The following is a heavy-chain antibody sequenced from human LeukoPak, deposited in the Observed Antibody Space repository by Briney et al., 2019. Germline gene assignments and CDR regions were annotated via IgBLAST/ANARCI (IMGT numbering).Heavy chain of an antibody. CDR2: IIPIFGTA. Sequence: SVKVSCKASGGTFSSYAISWVRQAPGQGLEWMGGIIPIFGTANYAQKFQGRVTITADESTSTAYMELSSLRSEDTAVYYCAASMGIFGVVIIGYFDYWGQGALVTVSS. J-gene: IGHJ4*02. CDR1: GGTFSSYA. D-gene: IGHD3-3*01. CDR3: AASMGIFGVVIIGYFDY. V-gene: IGHV1-69*13.